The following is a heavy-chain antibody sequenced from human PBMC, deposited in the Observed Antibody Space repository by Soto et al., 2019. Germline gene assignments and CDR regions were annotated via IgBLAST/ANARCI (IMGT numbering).Heavy chain of an antibody. J-gene: IGHJ4*02. D-gene: IGHD3-22*01. CDR3: ARDPVVTMIVVAYYFDY. V-gene: IGHV3-23*01. CDR2: ISGSGGHT. CDR1: GFSFFSYA. Sequence: GGSLRLSCTGSGFSFFSYAMSWVRQAPGKGLEWVSTISGSGGHTYYADSVKGRFTISRDNSKNTLYLQMNSLRAEDTAVYYCARDPVVTMIVVAYYFDYWGQGTLVTVSS.